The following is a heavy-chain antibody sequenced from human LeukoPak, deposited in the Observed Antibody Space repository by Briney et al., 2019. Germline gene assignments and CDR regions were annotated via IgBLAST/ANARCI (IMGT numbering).Heavy chain of an antibody. Sequence: ASVKVSCKASGYTFTGYYMHWVRQAPGQGLEWMGWINPNSGGTNYAQKFQGRVTMTRDTSISTAYMELSRLRSDDTAVYYCARALSISYYDSSGYYYPFDYWGQGTLVTVSS. CDR2: INPNSGGT. V-gene: IGHV1-2*02. CDR1: GYTFTGYY. J-gene: IGHJ4*02. D-gene: IGHD3-22*01. CDR3: ARALSISYYDSSGYYYPFDY.